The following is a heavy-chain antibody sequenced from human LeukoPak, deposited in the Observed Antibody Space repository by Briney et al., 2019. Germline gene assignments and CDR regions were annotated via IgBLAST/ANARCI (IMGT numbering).Heavy chain of an antibody. CDR3: AKASGGWYGGH. J-gene: IGHJ4*02. Sequence: GGSLRLSCAASGFTFSSYAMGWVRQAPGKGLEWVSVISGSGGSTYYADSVKGRFTISRDNSKNTLYLQMNSLRAEDTAVYYCAKASGGWYGGHWGQGTLVTVSS. D-gene: IGHD6-19*01. V-gene: IGHV3-23*01. CDR2: ISGSGGST. CDR1: GFTFSSYA.